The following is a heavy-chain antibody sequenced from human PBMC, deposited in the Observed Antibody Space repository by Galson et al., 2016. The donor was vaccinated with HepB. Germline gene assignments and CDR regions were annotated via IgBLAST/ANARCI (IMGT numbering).Heavy chain of an antibody. CDR1: GYTFTSYD. CDR2: MNPNSGNT. V-gene: IGHV1-8*01. CDR3: ATDLCSPTSCYPSSLLRALHF. Sequence: SVKVSCKASGYTFTSYDINWVRQATGQGLEWMGWMNPNSGNTGYAQNFQGRVTVTRNTSISTAYMELSSLRSEDTAVYYCATDLCSPTSCYPSSLLRALHFWGLGTLVTVSS. J-gene: IGHJ4*02. D-gene: IGHD2-2*01.